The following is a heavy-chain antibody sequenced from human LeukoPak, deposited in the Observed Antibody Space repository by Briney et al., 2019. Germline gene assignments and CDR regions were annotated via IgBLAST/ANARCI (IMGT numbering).Heavy chain of an antibody. D-gene: IGHD3-22*01. Sequence: GGSLRFSCAASGFTFSSYWMSWVRQAPGKGLEWVANIKQDGSEKYYVDSVKGRFTISRDNAKNSLYLQMNSLRAEDTAVYYCARGMYYYDSSGYYNFDYWGQGTLVTVSS. CDR2: IKQDGSEK. J-gene: IGHJ4*02. CDR3: ARGMYYYDSSGYYNFDY. CDR1: GFTFSSYW. V-gene: IGHV3-7*03.